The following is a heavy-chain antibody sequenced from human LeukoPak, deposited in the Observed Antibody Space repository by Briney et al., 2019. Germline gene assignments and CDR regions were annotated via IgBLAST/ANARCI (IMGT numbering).Heavy chain of an antibody. V-gene: IGHV3-48*03. J-gene: IGHJ6*03. CDR3: AREHYYYMDV. Sequence: GGSLRLSCAASGFTFSSYEMNWVRQAPGKGLEWVSYISSSGSTIYYADSVKSRFTISRDNAKNSLYLQMNSLRAEDTAVYYCAREHYYYMDVWGKGTTVTISS. CDR1: GFTFSSYE. CDR2: ISSSGSTI.